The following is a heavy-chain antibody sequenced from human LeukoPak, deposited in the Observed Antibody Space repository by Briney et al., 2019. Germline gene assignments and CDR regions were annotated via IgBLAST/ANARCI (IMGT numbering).Heavy chain of an antibody. CDR1: GFTFSSYE. CDR3: ARSAAAGRIVATFAY. D-gene: IGHD5-12*01. Sequence: PGGSLRLSCAASGFTFSSYEMNWVRQAPGKGLEWVSYISSSGSTIYYADSVKGRFTISRDNSKNTLYLQMNSLRAEDTAVYYCARSAAAGRIVATFAYWGQGTLVIVSS. J-gene: IGHJ4*02. CDR2: ISSSGSTI. V-gene: IGHV3-48*03.